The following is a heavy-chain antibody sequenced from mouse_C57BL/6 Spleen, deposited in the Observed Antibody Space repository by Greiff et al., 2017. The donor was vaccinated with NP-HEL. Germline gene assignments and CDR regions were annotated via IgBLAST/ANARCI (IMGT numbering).Heavy chain of an antibody. J-gene: IGHJ3*01. V-gene: IGHV1-61*01. CDR1: GYTFTSYW. Sequence: VQLQQPGAELVRPGSSVKLSCKASGYTFTSYWMDWVKQRPGQGLEWIGNIYPSDSETHYNQKFKDKATLTVDKSSSTAYMQLSSLTSEDSAVYYCARPGNYYGSSPWFAYWGQGTLVTVSA. CDR3: ARPGNYYGSSPWFAY. CDR2: IYPSDSET. D-gene: IGHD1-1*01.